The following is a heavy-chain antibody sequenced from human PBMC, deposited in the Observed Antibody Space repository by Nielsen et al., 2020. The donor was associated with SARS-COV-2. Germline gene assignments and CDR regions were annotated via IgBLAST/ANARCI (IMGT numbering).Heavy chain of an antibody. CDR3: ARDSSGWYALTTYYYYGMDV. J-gene: IGHJ6*02. D-gene: IGHD6-19*01. CDR2: ISSSSSTI. V-gene: IGHV3-48*01. Sequence: VRQAPGKGLEWVSYISSSSSTIYYADSVKGRFTISRDNAKNSLYLQMNSLRAEDTAVYYCARDSSGWYALTTYYYYGMDVWGQGTTVTVSS.